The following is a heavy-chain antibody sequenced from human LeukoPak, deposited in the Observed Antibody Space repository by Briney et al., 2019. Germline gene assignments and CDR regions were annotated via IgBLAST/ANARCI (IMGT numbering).Heavy chain of an antibody. CDR3: ARGLSAVGGYNY. CDR2: ISSSYYT. CDR1: GFTFSDYY. J-gene: IGHJ4*02. D-gene: IGHD5-12*01. Sequence: PGGSLRLSCAASGFTFSDYYMTWIRHAPGKGLEWVSYISSSYYTNSADSVKGRFTISRDNAKNSLYLQMNSLRAEDTAVYYCARGLSAVGGYNYWGQGTLVTVSS. V-gene: IGHV3-11*05.